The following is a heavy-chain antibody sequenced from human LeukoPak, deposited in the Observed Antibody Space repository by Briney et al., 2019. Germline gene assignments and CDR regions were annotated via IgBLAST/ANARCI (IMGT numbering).Heavy chain of an antibody. V-gene: IGHV4-30-4*08. Sequence: SETLSLTCTVSGGSISSGDYYWSWIRQPPGKGLEWIGYIYYSGSTYYNPSLKSRVTISVDTSKNQFSLKLSSVTAADTAVYYCARVSFMYGSGRSDAFDIWGQGTMVTVSS. CDR3: ARVSFMYGSGRSDAFDI. CDR2: IYYSGST. D-gene: IGHD3-10*01. J-gene: IGHJ3*02. CDR1: GGSISSGDYY.